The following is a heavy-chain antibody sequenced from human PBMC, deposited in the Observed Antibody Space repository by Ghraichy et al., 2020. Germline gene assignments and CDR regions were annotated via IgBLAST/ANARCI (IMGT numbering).Heavy chain of an antibody. CDR1: GYTFTGYY. CDR3: ARVARVFWSGSWELDP. V-gene: IGHV1-2*02. J-gene: IGHJ5*02. D-gene: IGHD3-3*01. Sequence: ASVKVSCKASGYTFTGYYMHWVRQAPGQGLEWMGWINPNSGGTNYAQKFQGRVTMTRDTSISTAYMELSRLRSDDTAVYYCARVARVFWSGSWELDPWGQGTLVTVSS. CDR2: INPNSGGT.